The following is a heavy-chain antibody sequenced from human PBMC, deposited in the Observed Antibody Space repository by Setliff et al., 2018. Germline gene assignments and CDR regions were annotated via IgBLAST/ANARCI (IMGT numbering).Heavy chain of an antibody. CDR1: GYTFTSYD. V-gene: IGHV1-8*01. CDR2: MNPNSGNT. J-gene: IGHJ4*02. CDR3: ATEKFPGDWGDY. D-gene: IGHD2-21*01. Sequence: ASVKVSCKASGYTFTSYDISWVRQATGQGLEWMGWMNPNSGNTGYAQKFQGRVTMTRNTSISTAYMEVTSLRSDDTAVYYCATEKFPGDWGDYWGQGTLVTVSS.